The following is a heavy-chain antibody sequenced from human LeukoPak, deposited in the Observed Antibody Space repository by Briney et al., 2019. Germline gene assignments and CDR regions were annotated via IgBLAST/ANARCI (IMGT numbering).Heavy chain of an antibody. CDR2: ISASGERT. D-gene: IGHD3-22*01. V-gene: IGHV3-23*01. J-gene: IGHJ3*02. Sequence: GGSLRLSCPASAFTFSNYVMSWVRQAPGKGLECVSTISASGERTYHADSVRGRFTISRDNSKNTLHLQMNSLRADDTAVYYCAKAGPGTMTFDAFDIWGQGTVVTVSS. CDR1: AFTFSNYV. CDR3: AKAGPGTMTFDAFDI.